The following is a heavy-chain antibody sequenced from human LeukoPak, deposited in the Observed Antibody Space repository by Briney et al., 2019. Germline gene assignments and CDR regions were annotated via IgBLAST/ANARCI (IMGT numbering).Heavy chain of an antibody. CDR2: IYYSGST. CDR3: ARVGITMVRGIIFTGWFDP. V-gene: IGHV4-39*07. Sequence: PSETLSLTCTVSGGSISSSSYYWGWIRQPPGKGLEWIGSIYYSGSTYYNPSLKSRVTISVDTSKNQFSLKLSSVTAADTAVYYCARVGITMVRGIIFTGWFDPWGQGTLVTVSS. J-gene: IGHJ5*02. CDR1: GGSISSSSYY. D-gene: IGHD3-10*01.